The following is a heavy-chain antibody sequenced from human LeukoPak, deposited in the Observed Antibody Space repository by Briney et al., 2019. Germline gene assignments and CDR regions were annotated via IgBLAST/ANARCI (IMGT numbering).Heavy chain of an antibody. J-gene: IGHJ4*02. Sequence: SETLSLTCTVSGGSISSYYWSWIRQPPGKGLEWIGYIYYSGSTNYNPSLKSRVTISVDTSKNQFSLKLSSVTAADTAVYYCARDVAVDYDSSGAFDYWGQGTLVTVSS. V-gene: IGHV4-59*12. CDR2: IYYSGST. D-gene: IGHD3-22*01. CDR1: GGSISSYY. CDR3: ARDVAVDYDSSGAFDY.